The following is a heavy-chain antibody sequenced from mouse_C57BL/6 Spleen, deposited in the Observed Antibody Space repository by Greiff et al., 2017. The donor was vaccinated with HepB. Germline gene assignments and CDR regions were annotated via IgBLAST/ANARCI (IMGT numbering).Heavy chain of an antibody. CDR2: INPNNGGT. V-gene: IGHV1-26*01. D-gene: IGHD6-1*01. Sequence: EVMLQQSGPELVKPGASVKISCKASGYTFTDYYMNWVKQSHGKSLEWIGDINPNNGGTSYNQKFKGKATLTVDKSSSTAYMELRSLTSEDSAVYYCARRQGGNFDYWGQGTTLTVSS. CDR1: GYTFTDYY. J-gene: IGHJ2*01. CDR3: ARRQGGNFDY.